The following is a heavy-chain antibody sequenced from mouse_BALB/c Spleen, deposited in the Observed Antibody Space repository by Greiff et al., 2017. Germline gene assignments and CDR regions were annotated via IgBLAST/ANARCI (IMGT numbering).Heavy chain of an antibody. CDR3: ARRGLLAGAMDY. Sequence: VQLQQSGAELVRPGVSVKISCKGSGYTFTDYAMHWVKQSHAKSLEWIGVISTYYGDASYNQKFKGKATMTVDKSSSTAYMELARLTSEDSAIYYCARRGLLAGAMDYWGQGTSVTVSS. D-gene: IGHD3-1*01. CDR1: GYTFTDYA. CDR2: ISTYYGDA. V-gene: IGHV1S137*01. J-gene: IGHJ4*01.